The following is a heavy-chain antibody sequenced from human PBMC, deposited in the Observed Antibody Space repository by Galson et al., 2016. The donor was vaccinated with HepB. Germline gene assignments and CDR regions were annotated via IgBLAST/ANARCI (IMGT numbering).Heavy chain of an antibody. CDR3: AKVHAILSGVYKSSFDY. V-gene: IGHV3-23*01. J-gene: IGHJ4*02. Sequence: SLRLSCAASGFTFRTYALIWVRQAPGKGLEWVSTITGNGCSTYYADSVKGRFTISRDNSKNTLSLQMNSLRADETAVYYCAKVHAILSGVYKSSFDYWGQGTLVAVSS. CDR2: ITGNGCST. D-gene: IGHD3-9*01. CDR1: GFTFRTYA.